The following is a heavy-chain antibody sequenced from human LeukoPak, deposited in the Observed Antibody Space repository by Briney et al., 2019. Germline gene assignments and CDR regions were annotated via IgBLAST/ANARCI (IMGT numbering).Heavy chain of an antibody. D-gene: IGHD6-19*01. CDR2: ISGSGDST. V-gene: IGHV3-23*01. Sequence: GGSLRLSCAASGFTFSNYAMRWVRQAPGKGLEWVSGISGSGDSTYYADSVKGRFTISRDNSKNTLCLQMNSPRAEDTAVYYCARRSGIAVAGAFDYWGQGTLVTVSS. CDR3: ARRSGIAVAGAFDY. J-gene: IGHJ4*02. CDR1: GFTFSNYA.